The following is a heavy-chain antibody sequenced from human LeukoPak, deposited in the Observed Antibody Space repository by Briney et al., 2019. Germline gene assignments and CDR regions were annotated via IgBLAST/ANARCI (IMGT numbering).Heavy chain of an antibody. CDR1: GFTFSDYY. CDR3: ARDRHYDSSGYYGY. D-gene: IGHD3-22*01. V-gene: IGHV3-11*01. CDR2: ISSSVISSSGSTI. J-gene: IGHJ4*02. Sequence: GGSLRLSCAASGFTFSDYYMSWIRQAPGKGLEWVSYISSSVISSSGSTIYYADSVKGRFTISRDNAKNSLYLQMNSLRAEDTAVYYCARDRHYDSSGYYGYWGQGTLVTVSS.